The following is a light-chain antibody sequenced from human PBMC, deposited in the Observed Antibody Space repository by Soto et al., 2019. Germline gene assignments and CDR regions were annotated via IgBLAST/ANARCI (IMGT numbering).Light chain of an antibody. CDR1: QTGRSKY. J-gene: IGKJ1*01. Sequence: IVLTQSPGTVSLSPGERATLSCSASQTGRSKYLAWYKQKPGLAPRLLIYGTSIWATGVPDRFSGSGSGTEFSLTINRLENEDSAIYFCQHYISSQWTFGQWTFGQGTKVDI. CDR2: GTS. V-gene: IGKV3-20*01. CDR3: QHYISSQWTFGQWT.